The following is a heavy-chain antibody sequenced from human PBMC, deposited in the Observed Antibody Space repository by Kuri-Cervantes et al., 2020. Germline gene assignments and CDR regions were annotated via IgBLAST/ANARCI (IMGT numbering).Heavy chain of an antibody. CDR1: GFTFSSYG. CDR2: ISYDGSNK. Sequence: GGSLRLSCAASGFTFSSYGRHWVRQAPGKGLEWVAVISYDGSNKYYADSVKGRFTISRDNSKNTLYLQMNSLRAEDTAVYYCARDLGGLTYYDYVWGSYRGGMDVWGQGTTVTVSS. CDR3: ARDLGGLTYYDYVWGSYRGGMDV. D-gene: IGHD3-16*01. V-gene: IGHV3-30*03. J-gene: IGHJ6*02.